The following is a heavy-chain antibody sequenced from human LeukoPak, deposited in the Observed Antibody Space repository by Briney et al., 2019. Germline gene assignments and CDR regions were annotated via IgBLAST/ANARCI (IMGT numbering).Heavy chain of an antibody. CDR3: AKGGNYDFWSGYYPLDY. J-gene: IGHJ4*02. CDR1: GFTFSSYG. CDR2: IWYDGSNK. D-gene: IGHD3-3*01. V-gene: IGHV3-33*06. Sequence: PGRSLRLSCAASGFTFSSYGMHWVRQAPGKGLEWVAVIWYDGSNKYYADSVKGRFTISRDNSKNTLYLQMNSLRAEDTAVYYCAKGGNYDFWSGYYPLDYWGQGTLVTVSS.